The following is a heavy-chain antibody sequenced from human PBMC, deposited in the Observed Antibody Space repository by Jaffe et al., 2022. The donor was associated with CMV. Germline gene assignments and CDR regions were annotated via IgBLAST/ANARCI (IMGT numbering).Heavy chain of an antibody. CDR1: GGSFSGYY. V-gene: IGHV4-34*01. J-gene: IGHJ6*03. Sequence: QVQLQQWGAGLLKPSETLSLTCAVYGGSFSGYYWSWIRQPPGKGLEWIGEINHSGSTNYNPSLKSRVTISVDTSKNQFSLKLSSVTAADTAVYYCARGRGAAAGTNYYYYMDVWGKGTTVTVSS. D-gene: IGHD6-13*01. CDR2: INHSGST. CDR3: ARGRGAAAGTNYYYYMDV.